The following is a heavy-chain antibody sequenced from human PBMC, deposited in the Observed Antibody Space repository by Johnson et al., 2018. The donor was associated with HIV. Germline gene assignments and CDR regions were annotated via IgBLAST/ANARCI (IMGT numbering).Heavy chain of an antibody. J-gene: IGHJ3*02. D-gene: IGHD4-17*01. CDR3: ARDGEHGLREAFDI. CDR2: IKSKTDGGTT. V-gene: IGHV3-15*01. CDR1: GFTFSNAW. Sequence: VQLVESGGGLVKPGGSLRLSCAASGFTFSNAWMSWVRQAPGKGLEWVGRIKSKTDGGTTDYAAPVKGRFTISRDDSKNTLYLQMNSRRAEDTAVYYCARDGEHGLREAFDIWGQGTMVTVSS.